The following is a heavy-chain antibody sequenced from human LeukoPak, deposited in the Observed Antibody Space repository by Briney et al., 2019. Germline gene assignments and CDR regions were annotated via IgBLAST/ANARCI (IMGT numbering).Heavy chain of an antibody. D-gene: IGHD1-26*01. V-gene: IGHV6-1*01. CDR3: TRARSGSDGFDY. Sequence: SQTLSLTCAISGDSVSSNSAAWNWIRQSPSRGLEWLGRTYYRSKWYNGYAVFVKSRISVNPDTSKNQFSLQLNSVTPEDTAVYYCTRARSGSDGFDYWGQGTLVTVSS. J-gene: IGHJ4*02. CDR1: GDSVSSNSAA. CDR2: TYYRSKWYN.